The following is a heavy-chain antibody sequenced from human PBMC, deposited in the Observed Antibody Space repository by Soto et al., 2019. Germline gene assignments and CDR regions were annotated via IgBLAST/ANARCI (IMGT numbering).Heavy chain of an antibody. J-gene: IGHJ4*02. CDR2: IKQDGSEK. D-gene: IGHD6-13*01. CDR1: GFTFSSYW. V-gene: IGHV3-7*05. CDR3: ARPETYSSSWYLSYYFDY. Sequence: GGSLRLSCAASGFTFSSYWMSWVRQAPGKGLEWVANIKQDGSEKYYVDSVKGRFTISSDNAKNSLYLQMNSLRAEDTAVYYCARPETYSSSWYLSYYFDYWGQGTLVTVSS.